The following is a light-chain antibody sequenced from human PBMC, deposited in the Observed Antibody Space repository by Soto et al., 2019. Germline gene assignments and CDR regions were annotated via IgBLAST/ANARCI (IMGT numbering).Light chain of an antibody. Sequence: DIQMTQSPSSLSASVGDRVTITCRASRSISSYLNWYQQKPGKAPKLLIYAASSLQSGVPSRFSGSGSGTDFTLTISSLQPKDFATYYCQQSYSTPRTFGQATKVVIK. J-gene: IGKJ1*01. CDR3: QQSYSTPRT. CDR1: RSISSY. CDR2: AAS. V-gene: IGKV1-39*01.